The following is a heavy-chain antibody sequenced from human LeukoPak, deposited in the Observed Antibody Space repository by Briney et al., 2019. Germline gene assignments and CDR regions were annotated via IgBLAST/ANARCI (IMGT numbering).Heavy chain of an antibody. J-gene: IGHJ6*03. CDR3: TRIPGYSSSWYYYYYYMDV. CDR1: GFTFGDYA. D-gene: IGHD6-13*01. CDR2: IRSKAYGGTT. V-gene: IGHV3-49*04. Sequence: GGSLRLSCTASGFTFGDYAMSWVRQAPGKGLEWVGFIRSKAYGGTTEYAASVKGRFTISRDDSKSIAYLQLNSLKTEDTAVYYCTRIPGYSSSWYYYYYYMDVWGKGTTVTISS.